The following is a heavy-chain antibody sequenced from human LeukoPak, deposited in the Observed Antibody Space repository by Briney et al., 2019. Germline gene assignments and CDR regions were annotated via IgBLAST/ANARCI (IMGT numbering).Heavy chain of an antibody. CDR1: GGSIGSYY. CDR2: IYYSGST. D-gene: IGHD6-19*01. CDR3: AREISPVTGYSSGWRLFDY. V-gene: IGHV4-59*01. J-gene: IGHJ4*02. Sequence: TSETLSLTCTVSGGSIGSYYWSWIRQPPGKGLEWIGYIYYSGSTNYNPSLKSRVTISVDTSKNQFSLKLSSVTAADTAVYYCAREISPVTGYSSGWRLFDYWGQGTLVTVSS.